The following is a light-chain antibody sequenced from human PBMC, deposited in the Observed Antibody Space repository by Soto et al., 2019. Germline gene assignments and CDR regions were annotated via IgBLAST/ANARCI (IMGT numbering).Light chain of an antibody. Sequence: VVMTQSPLSLPVTLWKPAYISCWSTPSLVYSDGNTYLDWFQQRPGQSPRRLIYKVSNRDSGVPDRFSGSGSGTNFTLTITRVEAEDVGIYYCMHGTHWPPGFGGGTQVKIK. CDR3: MHGTHWPPG. J-gene: IGKJ4*01. CDR1: PSLVYSDGNTY. V-gene: IGKV2-30*01. CDR2: KVS.